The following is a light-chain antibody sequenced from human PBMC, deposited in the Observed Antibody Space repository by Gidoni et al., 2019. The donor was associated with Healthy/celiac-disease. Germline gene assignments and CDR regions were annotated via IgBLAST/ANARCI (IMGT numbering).Light chain of an antibody. Sequence: DIQLTQPPSFLSASVGDRVTITCRASQGISSYLAWYQQKPGKAPKLLIYAASTFQSGVPSGFIGSVSGTEFTLTILSLQPEDFATYYCQQLNSYPPTFGGGTKVEIK. CDR1: QGISSY. CDR3: QQLNSYPPT. J-gene: IGKJ4*02. V-gene: IGKV1-9*01. CDR2: AAS.